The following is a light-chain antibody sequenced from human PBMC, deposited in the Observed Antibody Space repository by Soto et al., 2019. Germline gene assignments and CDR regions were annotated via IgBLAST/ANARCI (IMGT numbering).Light chain of an antibody. V-gene: IGKV3-15*01. CDR2: GAS. J-gene: IGKJ2*01. CDR3: QQYNNWPPHPPMYT. Sequence: EIVMTQSPATLSVSPGERATLSCRASQSVSSNLAWYQQKPGQAPRLLIYGASTRATGIPARFSGSGSGTEFTLTISSLQSEDFAVYYCQQYNNWPPHPPMYTFGQGTKLEIK. CDR1: QSVSSN.